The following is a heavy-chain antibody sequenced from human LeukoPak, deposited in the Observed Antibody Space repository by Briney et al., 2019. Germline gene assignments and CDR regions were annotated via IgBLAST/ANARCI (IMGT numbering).Heavy chain of an antibody. Sequence: PSETLSLTCAVSGYSISNGYYWGWIRQPPGKGLEWIGSIYHSGSTYYNPSLKSRVTISVDTSKNQFSLKLSSVTAADTAVYYCAREMRPTYYYDSSGSPGYWGQGTLVTVSS. J-gene: IGHJ4*02. CDR2: IYHSGST. CDR1: GYSISNGYY. CDR3: AREMRPTYYYDSSGSPGY. D-gene: IGHD3-22*01. V-gene: IGHV4-38-2*02.